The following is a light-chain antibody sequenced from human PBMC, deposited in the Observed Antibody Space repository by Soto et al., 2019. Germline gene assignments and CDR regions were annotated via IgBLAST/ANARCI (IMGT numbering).Light chain of an antibody. Sequence: EIILTQSPGTLSLSPGERATLSCSASQSLSSSYLAWYQQRPGQAPRLLIFGASSRATGVPDRFSGSGSGTDFTLTISRLEPEDFAVYYCQEYGSSRTFGQGTKVEMK. CDR1: QSLSSSY. J-gene: IGKJ1*01. CDR3: QEYGSSRT. CDR2: GAS. V-gene: IGKV3-20*01.